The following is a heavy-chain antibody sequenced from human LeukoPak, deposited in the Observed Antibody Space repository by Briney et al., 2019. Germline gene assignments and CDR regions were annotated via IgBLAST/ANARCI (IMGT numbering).Heavy chain of an antibody. CDR1: GFTFSSYS. J-gene: IGHJ4*02. CDR2: ISSSSSYI. D-gene: IGHD3-3*01. Sequence: GGSLRLSCAASGFTFSSYSMNWVRQAPGKGLEWVSSISSSSSYIYYADSVKGRFTISRDNAKNSPYLQMNSLRAEDTAVYYCARDLQGSDFWSGYYTFDYWGQGTLVTVSS. V-gene: IGHV3-21*01. CDR3: ARDLQGSDFWSGYYTFDY.